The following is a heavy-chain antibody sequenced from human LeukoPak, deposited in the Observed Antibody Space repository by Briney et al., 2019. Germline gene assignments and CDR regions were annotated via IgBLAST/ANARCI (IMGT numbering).Heavy chain of an antibody. V-gene: IGHV4-59*08. J-gene: IGHJ4*02. Sequence: PSETLSLTCTVSGGSISSYYWSWIRQPPGKGLEWIGYIYYSGSTNYNPSLKSRVTISVDTSKNQFSLKLSSVTAADTAVYYCARLAGDRFDYWGQGTLVTVSS. CDR1: GGSISSYY. D-gene: IGHD7-27*01. CDR2: IYYSGST. CDR3: ARLAGDRFDY.